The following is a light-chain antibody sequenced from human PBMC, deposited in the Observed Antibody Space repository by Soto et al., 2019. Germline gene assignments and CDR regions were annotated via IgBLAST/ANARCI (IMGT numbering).Light chain of an antibody. CDR3: QQYGSSGT. CDR2: GAS. CDR1: QSVSNNY. V-gene: IGKV3-20*01. J-gene: IGKJ1*01. Sequence: EIVLTQSSGTLSLSPGERATPSCRASQSVSNNYLAWYQQKPGQAPRLLICGASNRATGIPDRFSGSGSGTDFTLTISRLEPEDFAVYYCQQYGSSGTFGQGTKVDI.